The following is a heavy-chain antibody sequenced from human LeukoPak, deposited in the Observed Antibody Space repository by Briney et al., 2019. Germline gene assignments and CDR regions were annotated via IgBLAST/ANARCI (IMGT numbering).Heavy chain of an antibody. V-gene: IGHV3-30*02. CDR1: GFNFNNYG. J-gene: IGHJ4*02. Sequence: PGGSLRLSCAASGFNFNNYGIHWVRQAPGRGLEWVAFIRYDGSSDYYRDSVRGRFTISRDNSKNTLYLQMNGLRPEHTPIYYCAKGRGIQLWSDFDYWGQGTLVSVSS. CDR2: IRYDGSSD. D-gene: IGHD5-18*01. CDR3: AKGRGIQLWSDFDY.